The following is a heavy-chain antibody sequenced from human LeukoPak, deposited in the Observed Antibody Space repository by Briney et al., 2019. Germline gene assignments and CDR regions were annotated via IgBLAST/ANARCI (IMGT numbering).Heavy chain of an antibody. CDR3: ARGFSNLPDDY. J-gene: IGHJ4*02. V-gene: IGHV3-33*01. D-gene: IGHD5-24*01. CDR1: GFTFSSYG. Sequence: ERSLRLSCAASGFTFSSYGMHWVRQAPGKGLEWVAVIWYDGSNKYYVDSVKGRFTISRDNSKNTLYLQMNSLRAEDTAVYYCARGFSNLPDDYWGQGTLVTVSS. CDR2: IWYDGSNK.